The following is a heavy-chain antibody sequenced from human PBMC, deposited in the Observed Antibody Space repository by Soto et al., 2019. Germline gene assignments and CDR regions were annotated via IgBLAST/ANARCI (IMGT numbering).Heavy chain of an antibody. CDR2: IYTSGST. Sequence: SETLSHTCTVSVGSNSGYCWSWIRQPAGKGLEWIGRIYTSGSTNYNPSLKSRVTMSVDTSKNQFSLKLSSVTAADTAVYYGARDMGYQRLREPYYYYGMDVWGKGTTVTVSS. CDR1: VGSNSGYC. J-gene: IGHJ6*04. CDR3: ARDMGYQRLREPYYYYGMDV. D-gene: IGHD2-2*01. V-gene: IGHV4-4*07.